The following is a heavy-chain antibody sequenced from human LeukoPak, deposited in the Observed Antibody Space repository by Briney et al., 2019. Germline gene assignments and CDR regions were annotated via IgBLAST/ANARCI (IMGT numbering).Heavy chain of an antibody. CDR2: IRVYNGNT. D-gene: IGHD6-19*01. Sequence: ASVKVSCKASGYTFTSYAISWVRQAPGPGLEWMGWIRVYNGNTNYPQKFHGRVTMTTDTSTTTAYMELRSLRSDDTAVYYCARYAQESNGCYYFDYWGQGTLVTVSS. CDR3: ARYAQESNGCYYFDY. CDR1: GYTFTSYA. V-gene: IGHV1-18*01. J-gene: IGHJ4*02.